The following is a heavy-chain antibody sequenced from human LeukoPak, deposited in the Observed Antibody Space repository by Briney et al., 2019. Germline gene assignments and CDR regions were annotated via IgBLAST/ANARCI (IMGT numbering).Heavy chain of an antibody. J-gene: IGHJ4*02. CDR2: ISYDGSNK. V-gene: IGHV3-30*03. CDR3: AREDLEGFQYDILTGYYGY. D-gene: IGHD3-9*01. Sequence: GGSLRLSCAASGFTFSSYGMHWVRQAPGKGLEWVAVISYDGSNKYYADSVKGRFTISRDNSKNTLYLQMNSLRAEDTAVYYCAREDLEGFQYDILTGYYGYWGQGTLVTVSS. CDR1: GFTFSSYG.